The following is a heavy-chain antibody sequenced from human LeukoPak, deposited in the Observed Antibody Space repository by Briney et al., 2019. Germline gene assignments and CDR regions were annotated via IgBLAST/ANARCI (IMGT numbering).Heavy chain of an antibody. D-gene: IGHD2-15*01. J-gene: IGHJ1*01. Sequence: GGSLRLSCAASGFTFTNAWMSWARQAPGKGLEWVGRIKSKTDGGTTDYAAPVKGRFTISRDDSKNTLYLQMNSLQTEDTAVYYCTTDRYCSGGSCREYFQHWGQGTLVTVSS. CDR2: IKSKTDGGTT. CDR1: GFTFTNAW. V-gene: IGHV3-15*01. CDR3: TTDRYCSGGSCREYFQH.